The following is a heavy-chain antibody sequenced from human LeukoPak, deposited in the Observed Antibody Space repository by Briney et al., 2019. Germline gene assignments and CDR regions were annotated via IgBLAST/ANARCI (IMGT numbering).Heavy chain of an antibody. J-gene: IGHJ5*02. CDR2: LTPNSGNT. V-gene: IGHV1-8*01. D-gene: IGHD2-2*03. Sequence: ASVNVSYKASGYAFNSYDINCVRRATAQGLEWMGWLTPNSGNTGYAQKFQRRVTMTRNTSISTAYMELSSLRSEDTAVYYCARVGLDIVVVPAASDNWFDPWGQGTLVTVSS. CDR1: GYAFNSYD. CDR3: ARVGLDIVVVPAASDNWFDP.